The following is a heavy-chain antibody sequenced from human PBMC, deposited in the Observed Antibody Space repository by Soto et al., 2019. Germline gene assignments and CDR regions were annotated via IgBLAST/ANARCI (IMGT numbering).Heavy chain of an antibody. CDR1: GGSFSGYY. V-gene: IGHV4-34*01. CDR3: ACIRGIVVVPAAIGSFDY. J-gene: IGHJ4*02. D-gene: IGHD2-2*01. CDR2: INHSGST. Sequence: QVQLQQWGAGLLKPSETLSLTCAVYGGSFSGYYWSWIRQPPGKGLEWIGEINHSGSTNYNPSLKSRVTISVDTSKNQFSLKLSSVTAADTAVYYCACIRGIVVVPAAIGSFDYWGQGTLVTVSS.